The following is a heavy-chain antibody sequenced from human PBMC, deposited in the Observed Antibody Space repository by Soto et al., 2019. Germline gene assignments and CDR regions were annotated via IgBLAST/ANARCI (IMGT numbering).Heavy chain of an antibody. J-gene: IGHJ5*02. Sequence: QVQLVQSGAEVKKPGASVKVSCKASGYTFTSYDINWVRQATGQGLEWMGWMNPNSGNTGYAQKFQGRVTMTRDTSISTDYMELSSLRSEDTAVYYCAWTLWFGGLLWGWFDPWGQGTLVTVSS. CDR2: MNPNSGNT. CDR3: AWTLWFGGLLWGWFDP. D-gene: IGHD3-10*01. CDR1: GYTFTSYD. V-gene: IGHV1-8*01.